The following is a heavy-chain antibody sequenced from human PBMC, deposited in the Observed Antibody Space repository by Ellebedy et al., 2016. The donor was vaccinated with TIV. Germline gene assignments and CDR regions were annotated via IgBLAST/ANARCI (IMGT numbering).Heavy chain of an antibody. V-gene: IGHV1-2*02. CDR2: INPNSGGT. CDR1: GYTFTGYY. Sequence: ASVKVSCXASGYTFTGYYMHWVRHAPGQGLEWMGWINPNSGGTNYAQKFQGRVTMTRDTSISTAYMELSRLRSDDTAVYYCARPHRACCEGVGSFNPWGQGTLVTVSS. CDR3: ARPHRACCEGVGSFNP. J-gene: IGHJ5*02. D-gene: IGHD3-3*01.